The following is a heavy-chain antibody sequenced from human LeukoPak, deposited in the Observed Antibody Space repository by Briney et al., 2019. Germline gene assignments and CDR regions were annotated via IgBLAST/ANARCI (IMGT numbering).Heavy chain of an antibody. CDR1: GYTFTNYG. CDR2: ISPYHGHT. V-gene: IGHV1-18*01. D-gene: IGHD6-19*01. Sequence: GASVKVSCKASGYTFTNYGITWVRQAPGQGLEWMGWISPYHGHTNYAQSLQDRVTMTTDTSTSTAYMELRSLRSDDTAVYYCARAGGWAREDYKGDAFHIWGQGTMVTVSS. CDR3: ARAGGWAREDYKGDAFHI. J-gene: IGHJ3*02.